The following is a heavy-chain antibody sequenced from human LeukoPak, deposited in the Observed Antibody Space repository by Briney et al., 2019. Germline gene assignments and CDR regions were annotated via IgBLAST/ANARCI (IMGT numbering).Heavy chain of an antibody. J-gene: IGHJ4*02. CDR3: AKDVGGYYFTYWSGCSDH. CDR2: ISSGGGST. V-gene: IGHV3-23*01. CDR1: GFTFSSYA. Sequence: GGSLRLSCAGSGFTFSSYAMSWVRQAPGKGLEWVSGISSGGGSTYYADSVKGRFTISRDNSKNTLDLEMNSLRAEDTAVYYCAKDVGGYYFTYWSGCSDHWGQGTLVTVSS. D-gene: IGHD3-10*01.